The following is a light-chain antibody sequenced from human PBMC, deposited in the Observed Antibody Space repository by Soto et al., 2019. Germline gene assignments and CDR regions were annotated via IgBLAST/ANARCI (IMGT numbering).Light chain of an antibody. V-gene: IGKV2-28*01. Sequence: DIVMTQSPLTLPVTPGEQASISCRSSQSLLHSNRYNALDWYLQQPGQSPQLLIYLGSNRASGVPGRFSGSGSGTDFTLTISRVEPEDVGVYYCMQALQSPWTFGQGTKVEIK. CDR1: QSLLHSNRYNA. CDR3: MQALQSPWT. J-gene: IGKJ1*01. CDR2: LGS.